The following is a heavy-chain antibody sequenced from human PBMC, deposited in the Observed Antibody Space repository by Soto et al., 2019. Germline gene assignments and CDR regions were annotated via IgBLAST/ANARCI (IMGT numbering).Heavy chain of an antibody. CDR3: AHLEATAFDY. V-gene: IGHV3-74*01. J-gene: IGHJ4*02. D-gene: IGHD5-12*01. CDR2: INSDGSST. CDR1: GFTFSRYW. Sequence: GGSLRLSCAASGFTFSRYWMHWVRQAPGKGLVWVSLINSDGSSTSYADSVKGRFTISRDNAKNTLYLQMNSLRAEDTAVNYRAHLEATAFDYWGQGPLVTVSS.